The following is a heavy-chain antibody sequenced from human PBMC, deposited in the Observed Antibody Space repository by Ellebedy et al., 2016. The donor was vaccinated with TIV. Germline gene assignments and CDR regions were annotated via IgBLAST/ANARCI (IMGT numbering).Heavy chain of an antibody. J-gene: IGHJ4*02. V-gene: IGHV4-30-4*01. CDR2: IYYSWST. Sequence: MPSETLSLTCTVSGGSISSGDYYWSWIRQPPGKGLEWIGYIYYSWSTYYNPSLKSRVTRTVDTYQNQFSLKLSSVTAADTAVYYCARRTGTTQVRYFDYWGQGILVTVSS. CDR1: GGSISSGDYY. CDR3: ARRTGTTQVRYFDY. D-gene: IGHD1-7*01.